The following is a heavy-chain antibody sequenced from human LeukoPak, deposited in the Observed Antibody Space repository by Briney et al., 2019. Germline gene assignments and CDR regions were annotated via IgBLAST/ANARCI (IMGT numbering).Heavy chain of an antibody. Sequence: SQTLSLTCTVSGGSISSGGYHWSWIRQHPGKGLEWIGYISYSGSTYYNLSLKSRLTISVDTSKNQFSLKLSSVTAADTAVYYCARRDSGYAYFDYWGQGTLVTASS. CDR1: GGSISSGGYH. CDR3: ARRDSGYAYFDY. J-gene: IGHJ4*02. D-gene: IGHD5-12*01. CDR2: ISYSGST. V-gene: IGHV4-31*03.